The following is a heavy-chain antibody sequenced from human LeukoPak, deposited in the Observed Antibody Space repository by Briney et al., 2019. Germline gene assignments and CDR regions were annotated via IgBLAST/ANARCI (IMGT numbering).Heavy chain of an antibody. CDR3: ARGGDYSLFDY. Sequence: SETLSLTCAVYGGSFSGYYWSWIRQPPGKGLEWIGEINHSGSTNYNPSLKSRVTISVDTSKNQFSLKLSSVTAADTAVFYCARGGDYSLFDYWGQGTLVTVSS. CDR2: INHSGST. V-gene: IGHV4-34*01. D-gene: IGHD4-17*01. J-gene: IGHJ4*02. CDR1: GGSFSGYY.